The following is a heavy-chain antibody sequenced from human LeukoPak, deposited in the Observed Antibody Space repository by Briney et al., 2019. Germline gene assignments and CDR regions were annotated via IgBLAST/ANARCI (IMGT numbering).Heavy chain of an antibody. Sequence: GGSLRLSCAASGFTFSSYAMSWVRQAPGKGLEWVSAISGSGGSTYYADSVKGRFTIPGDNSKNTLYLQMNSLRVEDTAVYYCTRAAKTDIDYWGQGTLVTVSS. V-gene: IGHV3-23*01. CDR3: TRAAKTDIDY. D-gene: IGHD6-25*01. CDR2: ISGSGGST. J-gene: IGHJ4*02. CDR1: GFTFSSYA.